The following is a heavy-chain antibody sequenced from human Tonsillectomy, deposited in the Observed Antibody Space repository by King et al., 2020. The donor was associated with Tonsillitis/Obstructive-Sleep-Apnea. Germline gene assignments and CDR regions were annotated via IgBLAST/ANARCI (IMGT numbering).Heavy chain of an antibody. CDR3: AREGNRGNARAFDS. CDR2: ISTRSGPI. Sequence: VQLVESGGGLVQPGGSLRLSCAASGFTFSTYTMNWVRQAPGKGLEWVSYISTRSGPIYYADSVKGRFTISRDNAKNSLYLQMNSLRDEGTAVYYCAREGNRGNARAFDSWGQGTLVTVSS. J-gene: IGHJ4*02. V-gene: IGHV3-48*02. CDR1: GFTFSTYT. D-gene: IGHD4-23*01.